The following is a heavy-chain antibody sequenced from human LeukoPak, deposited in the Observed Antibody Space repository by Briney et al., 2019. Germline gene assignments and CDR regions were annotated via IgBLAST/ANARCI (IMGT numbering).Heavy chain of an antibody. D-gene: IGHD1-26*01. CDR3: ARDRGGATYDY. CDR2: ISYDGSNK. Sequence: PGRSLRLSCAASGFTFSSYAMHWVRRAPGKGLEWVAVISYDGSNKYYADSVKGRFTISRDNSKNTLYLQMNSLRAEDTAVYYCARDRGGATYDYWGQGTLVTVSS. V-gene: IGHV3-30-3*01. J-gene: IGHJ4*02. CDR1: GFTFSSYA.